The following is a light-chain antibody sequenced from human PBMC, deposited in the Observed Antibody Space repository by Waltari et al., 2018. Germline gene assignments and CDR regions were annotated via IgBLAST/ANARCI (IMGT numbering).Light chain of an antibody. CDR3: CSYGGGTTFVV. CDR2: EVS. J-gene: IGLJ2*01. Sequence: QSALTQPASVSGSPGQSITISCTGTTRDIGNYKLVSWYQQHPGKVPKLMIYEVSERPSGVSKRVSGSKSGNTASLTISGLQAEDEADYYCCSYGGGTTFVVFGGGTKLTVL. CDR1: TRDIGNYKL. V-gene: IGLV2-23*02.